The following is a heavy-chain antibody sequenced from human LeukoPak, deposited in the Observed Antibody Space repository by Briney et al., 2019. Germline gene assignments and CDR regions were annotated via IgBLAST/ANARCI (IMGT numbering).Heavy chain of an antibody. V-gene: IGHV3-11*01. D-gene: IGHD3-9*01. J-gene: IGHJ6*03. CDR2: ISSSGSTI. CDR3: ARHPYDILTGYGYYYHYMDV. Sequence: GGSLRLSCAASGLTFSDYYMSWIRQAPGKGLEWVSYISSSGSTIYYADSVKGRFTISRNNAKNSLYLQMNSLRAEDTAVYYCARHPYDILTGYGYYYHYMDVSGKGTTVTVSS. CDR1: GLTFSDYY.